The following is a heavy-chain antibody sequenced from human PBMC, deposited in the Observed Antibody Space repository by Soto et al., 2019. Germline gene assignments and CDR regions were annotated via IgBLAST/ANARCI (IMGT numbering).Heavy chain of an antibody. CDR3: ARIPVDTSMIYWLDP. V-gene: IGHV4-61*01. CDR1: GVYVSSGHYY. Sequence: AETLSLTWPFSGVYVSSGHYYLSWIRQPPGKGLEWIGYIYYSGNTNYNPSLKSRVIISVDTSKNLFSLKLTSVTAADTAVYYCARIPVDTSMIYWLDPWGQGSLVTVSS. D-gene: IGHD5-18*01. J-gene: IGHJ5*02. CDR2: IYYSGNT.